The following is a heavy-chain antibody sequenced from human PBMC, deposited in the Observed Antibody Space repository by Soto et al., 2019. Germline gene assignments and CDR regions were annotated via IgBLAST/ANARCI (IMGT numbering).Heavy chain of an antibody. Sequence: GGSLRLSCAAAGLTFSSYWMSWVRPAPGKGLEWVSVISYGGNKTYYADSVKGRFTISRDNSKNTLYLQMNSLRAEDTAVYYCAKNPGYYYDSTGYHFDYWGQGTLVTVSS. CDR3: AKNPGYYYDSTGYHFDY. CDR1: GLTFSSYW. J-gene: IGHJ4*02. V-gene: IGHV3-30-3*01. CDR2: ISYGGNKT. D-gene: IGHD3-22*01.